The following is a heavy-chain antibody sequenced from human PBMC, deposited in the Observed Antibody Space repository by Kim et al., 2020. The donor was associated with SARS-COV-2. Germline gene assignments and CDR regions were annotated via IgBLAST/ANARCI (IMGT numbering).Heavy chain of an antibody. CDR2: ISYDGSIK. J-gene: IGHJ3*01. Sequence: EWVAVISYDGSIKSYADFVKGRFTVSRDSFNNTMYLQMRSLRPEDTALYYCAKSSDFFWFKKGLNAFDLWGRGTMVIVSS. D-gene: IGHD2-21*02. V-gene: IGHV3-30*18. CDR3: AKSSDFFWFKKGLNAFDL.